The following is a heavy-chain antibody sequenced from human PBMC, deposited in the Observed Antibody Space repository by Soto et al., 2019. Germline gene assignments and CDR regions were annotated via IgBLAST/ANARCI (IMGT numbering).Heavy chain of an antibody. D-gene: IGHD5-18*01. CDR2: ISSSSSYI. CDR3: ARDQPGYSYGYGLGY. V-gene: IGHV3-21*01. CDR1: GFTFSSYS. J-gene: IGHJ4*02. Sequence: EVQLVESGGGLVKPGGSLRLSCAASGFTFSSYSMNWFRQSPGKGLEWVSSISSSSSYIYYADSVKGRFTISRDKAKNALYLQMNSLRAEETSVYYCARDQPGYSYGYGLGYWGQGTLVTVSS.